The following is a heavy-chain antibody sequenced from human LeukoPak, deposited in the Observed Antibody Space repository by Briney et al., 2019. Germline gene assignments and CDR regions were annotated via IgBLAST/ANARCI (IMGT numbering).Heavy chain of an antibody. CDR3: AKSGILGTYYFDY. D-gene: IGHD2-15*01. CDR1: GFTFSSYA. V-gene: IGHV3-23*01. Sequence: GGSLRLSCAASGFTFSSYAMSWVRQAPGKGLEWVSAISGSGGSTYYADSVKGRFTISRVNSKNTLYLQMNSLRAEDTAVYYCAKSGILGTYYFDYWGQGTLVTVSS. CDR2: ISGSGGST. J-gene: IGHJ4*02.